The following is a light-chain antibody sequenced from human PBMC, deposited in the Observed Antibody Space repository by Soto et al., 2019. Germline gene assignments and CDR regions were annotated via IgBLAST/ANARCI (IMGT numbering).Light chain of an antibody. Sequence: ETVMTQSPATLSVSPGGRATLSCRASQSISDTLAWYQQKPGQAPRLLIHGASTRATGFPARFSGTGSGTDFTLTISRLEPEDFAVYYCQQYGSSPPAFGQGTKVDIK. CDR2: GAS. V-gene: IGKV3-15*01. CDR3: QQYGSSPPA. CDR1: QSISDT. J-gene: IGKJ1*01.